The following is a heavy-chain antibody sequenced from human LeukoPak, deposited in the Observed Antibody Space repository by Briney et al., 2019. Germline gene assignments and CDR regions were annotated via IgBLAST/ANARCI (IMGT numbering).Heavy chain of an antibody. J-gene: IGHJ4*02. D-gene: IGHD5-18*01. CDR2: ISYDGSNK. Sequence: GGSLRLSCAASGFTFSSYAMHWVRQAPGKGLGWVAVISYDGSNKYYADSVKGRFTISRDNSKNTLYLQMNSLRAEDTAVYYCAKEIQLFSYYFDYWGQGTLVTVSS. V-gene: IGHV3-30-3*01. CDR3: AKEIQLFSYYFDY. CDR1: GFTFSSYA.